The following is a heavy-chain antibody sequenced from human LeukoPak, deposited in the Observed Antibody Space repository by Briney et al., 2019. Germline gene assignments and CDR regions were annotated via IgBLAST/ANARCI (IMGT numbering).Heavy chain of an antibody. V-gene: IGHV4-34*01. CDR1: GGSFSGYY. D-gene: IGHD3-3*01. CDR2: INHSGST. CDR3: ARGQYYDFWSGYYTVNYWFDP. Sequence: SETLSLTCAVYGGSFSGYYLSWIRQPPGKGLEWIGEINHSGSTNYNPSLKSRVTISVDTSKNQFSLKLSSVTAADTAVYYCARGQYYDFWSGYYTVNYWFDPWGQGTLVTVSS. J-gene: IGHJ5*02.